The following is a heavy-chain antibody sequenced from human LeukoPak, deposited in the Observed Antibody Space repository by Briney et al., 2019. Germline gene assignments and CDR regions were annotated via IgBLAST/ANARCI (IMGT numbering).Heavy chain of an antibody. CDR3: ARDRRFLDWKYYFDY. V-gene: IGHV1-18*01. Sequence: GASVKVSCKASGYTFTSYGISWVRQAPGQGLEWMGWISAYNGNTNYAQKLQGRVTMTTDTSTSTAYMELRSLRSDDTAVYYCARDRRFLDWKYYFDYWGQGTLVTVSS. D-gene: IGHD3-9*01. CDR1: GYTFTSYG. CDR2: ISAYNGNT. J-gene: IGHJ4*02.